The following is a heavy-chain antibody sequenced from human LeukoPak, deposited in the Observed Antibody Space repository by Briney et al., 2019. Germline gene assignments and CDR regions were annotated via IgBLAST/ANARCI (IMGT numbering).Heavy chain of an antibody. CDR2: ISSGGSAI. CDR1: GFIFSSYE. CDR3: ASVGRQWLVFDY. D-gene: IGHD6-19*01. V-gene: IGHV3-48*03. J-gene: IGHJ4*02. Sequence: GRSLRLSCAASGFIFSSYEMNWGRHAPGKGLEWVSYISSGGSAIYYADSVKGRFTISRDNAKNSLYLQMNSLRAEDTAVYYCASVGRQWLVFDYWGQGTLVTVSS.